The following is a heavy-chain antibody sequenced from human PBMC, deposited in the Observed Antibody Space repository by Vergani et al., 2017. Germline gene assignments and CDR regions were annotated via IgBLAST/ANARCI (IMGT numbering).Heavy chain of an antibody. D-gene: IGHD2/OR15-2a*01. CDR1: GGSIRRSSYY. CDR2: VYNTGTP. CDR3: AKTSMFLRFLHFDN. V-gene: IGHV4-39*01. J-gene: IGHJ4*02. Sequence: QLQLQQSGPGLVKPSETLSLTCTVSGGSIRRSSYYWGWIRQPPGKGLEWIGSVYNTGTPYYSPSLKSRVTMSVDTSKNQFSLKLSSVTAADTAVYYCAKTSMFLRFLHFDNWGQGTLVTVSS.